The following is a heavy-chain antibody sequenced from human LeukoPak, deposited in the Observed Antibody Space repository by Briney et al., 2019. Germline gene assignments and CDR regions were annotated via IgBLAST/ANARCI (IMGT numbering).Heavy chain of an antibody. V-gene: IGHV1-46*03. J-gene: IGHJ4*02. CDR1: GYTFTTYY. D-gene: IGHD6-19*01. CDR3: AKDGVAGTYYFDH. Sequence: ASVKVSCKASGYTFTTYYIHWVRQAPGQGLEWMGMISPSGDSTSYPQKFQGRVTLTRDTSTSTVYMELSSLISEDTAVYFCAKDGVAGTYYFDHWGQGTLVTVSS. CDR2: ISPSGDST.